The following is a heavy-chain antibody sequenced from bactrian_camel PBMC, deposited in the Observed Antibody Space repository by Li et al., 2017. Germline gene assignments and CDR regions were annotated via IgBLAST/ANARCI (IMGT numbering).Heavy chain of an antibody. V-gene: IGHV3S28*01. D-gene: IGHD5*01. CDR3: ASPWGGAV. CDR1: GFVFRSHV. Sequence: QLVESGGGSVQPGGSLRLSCAASGFVFRSHVMTWVRQAPGKGLEWVSRINTGGSSTYYADSVKGRFTISRDNAKNTLYLQMNSPKTEDTAVYYCASPWGGAVWGQGTQVTVS. J-gene: IGHJ4*01. CDR2: INTGGSST.